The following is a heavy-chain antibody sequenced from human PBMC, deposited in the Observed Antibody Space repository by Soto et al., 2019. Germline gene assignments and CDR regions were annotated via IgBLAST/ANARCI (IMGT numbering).Heavy chain of an antibody. D-gene: IGHD3-22*01. CDR2: ICSSGST. CDR3: AGAWGYYLDY. V-gene: IGHV4-59*01. Sequence: QVQLQESGPGLVKPSETLSLTCTVSGASISSYYWSWTRQPPGKGLEWIGYICSSGSTNYNPSLKSRVTISVDTSKNQFSLKLTSVTAADTAVYYCAGAWGYYLDYWGQGTLVTVS. CDR1: GASISSYY. J-gene: IGHJ4*02.